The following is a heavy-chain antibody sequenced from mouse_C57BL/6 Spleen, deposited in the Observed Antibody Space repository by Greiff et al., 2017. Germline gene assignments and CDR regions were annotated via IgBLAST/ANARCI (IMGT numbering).Heavy chain of an antibody. D-gene: IGHD2-5*01. J-gene: IGHJ1*03. CDR3: ARIGVYSKRYFDV. CDR1: GFTFSDYY. Sequence: EVMLVESEGGLVQPGSSMKLSCTASGFTFSDYYMAWVRQVPEKGLEWVANINYDGSSTYYLDSLKSRFIISRDNAKNILYLQMSSLKSEDTATYYCARIGVYSKRYFDVWGTGTTVTVSS. CDR2: INYDGSST. V-gene: IGHV5-16*01.